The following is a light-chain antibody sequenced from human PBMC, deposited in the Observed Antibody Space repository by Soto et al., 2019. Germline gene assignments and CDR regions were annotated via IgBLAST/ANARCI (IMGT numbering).Light chain of an antibody. V-gene: IGKV3-20*01. CDR1: QSVSSSY. Sequence: EIVLTQSPGTLSLSPGERATLSCRASQSVSSSYLAWYQQKPGQAPRLLIYGASSRATGIPDRFSGSGSGTDFSLTISRLEPEDFAVYYCHQFGRPLYTFGLGTTLEIK. CDR3: HQFGRPLYT. CDR2: GAS. J-gene: IGKJ2*01.